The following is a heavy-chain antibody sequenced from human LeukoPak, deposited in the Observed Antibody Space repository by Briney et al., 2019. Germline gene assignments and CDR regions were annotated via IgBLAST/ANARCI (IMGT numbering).Heavy chain of an antibody. D-gene: IGHD3-3*01. CDR2: IYYSGST. Sequence: SETLSLTCTVSGGSISSYYWSWIRQPPGKGLEWIGYIYYSGSTNYNPSLKSRVTISVDTSKNQFSLKLSSVTAADTAVYYCARGGRFSAFDYWGQGTLVTVSS. CDR3: ARGGRFSAFDY. CDR1: GGSISSYY. J-gene: IGHJ4*02. V-gene: IGHV4-59*01.